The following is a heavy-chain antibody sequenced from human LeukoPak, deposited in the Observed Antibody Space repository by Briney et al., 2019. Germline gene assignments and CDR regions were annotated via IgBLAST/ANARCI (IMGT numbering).Heavy chain of an antibody. Sequence: SETLSLTCTVSGDSISSYYWSWIRQPPGKGLEWIGYISYSGSTKYNPSLKSRVTISVDTSKKQFSLKLSSVTAADTAVYYCASANSGYDYRDYWGQGTLVTVSS. V-gene: IGHV4-59*01. CDR1: GDSISSYY. CDR2: ISYSGST. D-gene: IGHD5-12*01. J-gene: IGHJ4*02. CDR3: ASANSGYDYRDY.